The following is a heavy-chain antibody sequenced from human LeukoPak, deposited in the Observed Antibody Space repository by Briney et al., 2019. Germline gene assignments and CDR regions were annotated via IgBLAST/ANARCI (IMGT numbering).Heavy chain of an antibody. J-gene: IGHJ4*02. CDR2: INHSGST. Sequence: SETLSLTCAVYGGSFSGYYWSWIRQPPGKGLEWIGVINHSGSTNYNPSLKSRVTISVDTSKNQFSLKLSSVTAADTAVYYCARVVPAVNAIGDWGQGTLVTVSS. V-gene: IGHV4-34*01. CDR3: ARVVPAVNAIGD. CDR1: GGSFSGYY. D-gene: IGHD2-2*01.